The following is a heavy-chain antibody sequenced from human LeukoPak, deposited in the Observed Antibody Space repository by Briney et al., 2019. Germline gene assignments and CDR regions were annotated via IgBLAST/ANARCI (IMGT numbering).Heavy chain of an antibody. J-gene: IGHJ3*02. CDR1: GGSISNYY. Sequence: PSETLSLTCTVSGGSISNYYWGWIRQPPGKGLEWIGSIYYSGSTYYNPSLKSRVTISVDTSKNQFSLKLSSVTAADTAVYYCARHSSHYDILTGYYPDAFDIWGQGTMVTVSS. CDR2: IYYSGST. D-gene: IGHD3-9*01. V-gene: IGHV4-39*01. CDR3: ARHSSHYDILTGYYPDAFDI.